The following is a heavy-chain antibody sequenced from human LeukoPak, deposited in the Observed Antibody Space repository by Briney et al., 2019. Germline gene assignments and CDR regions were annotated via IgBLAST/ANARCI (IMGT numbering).Heavy chain of an antibody. D-gene: IGHD6-13*01. CDR1: GFTFSSYS. CDR2: ISTSSSYI. V-gene: IGHV3-21*01. J-gene: IGHJ3*02. CDR3: AKDFSSSSRRGDAFDI. Sequence: GGSLRLSCAAYGFTFSSYSMNWVRQAPGKGLEWVSFISTSSSYIYYADSVKGRFTISRDSAKNSLYLEMNSLRAEDTAVYYCAKDFSSSSRRGDAFDIWGQGTMVTVSS.